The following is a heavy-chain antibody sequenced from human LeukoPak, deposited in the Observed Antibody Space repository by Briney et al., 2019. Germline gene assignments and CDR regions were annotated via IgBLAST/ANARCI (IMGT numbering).Heavy chain of an antibody. V-gene: IGHV4-59*08. CDR3: ARGGYDSSGYYLHRYYFDD. CDR2: IDYSGST. J-gene: IGHJ4*02. CDR1: GDSISSYS. D-gene: IGHD3-22*01. Sequence: SETLSLTCTVSGDSISSYSWSWIRQPPGKGLEWIAYIDYSGSTSYNPSLKSRVTISVDTSKNQFSLNLSSVTAADTAVYYCARGGYDSSGYYLHRYYFDDWGQGALVTVSS.